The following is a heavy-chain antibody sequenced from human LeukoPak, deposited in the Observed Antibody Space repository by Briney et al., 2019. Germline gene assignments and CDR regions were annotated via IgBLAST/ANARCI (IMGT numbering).Heavy chain of an antibody. CDR1: GFTFSSYW. D-gene: IGHD3-9*01. CDR2: IKQDGSEK. V-gene: IGHV3-7*03. Sequence: GGSLRLSCAASGFTFSSYWMTWVRQAPGKGLEWVANIKQDGSEKYYVDSVKGRFTISRDNAKNSLYLQMNSLRAEDTAVYYCARDQPATLRWEYFDWLTGTREVYYYGMDVWGQGTTVTVSS. CDR3: ARDQPATLRWEYFDWLTGTREVYYYGMDV. J-gene: IGHJ6*02.